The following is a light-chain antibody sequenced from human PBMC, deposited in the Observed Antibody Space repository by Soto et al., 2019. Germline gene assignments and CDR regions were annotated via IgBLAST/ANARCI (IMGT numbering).Light chain of an antibody. Sequence: DIQMTQSPSTLSASVGDRVTITCRASQSISSWLAWYQQKPGKAPKLLIYKASSLESGVPSKFSGSGSGTEITLTISRLQSDDFATYYCQENNSYPIFGQRNKLEIK. CDR2: KAS. V-gene: IGKV1-5*03. J-gene: IGKJ2*01. CDR3: QENNSYPI. CDR1: QSISSW.